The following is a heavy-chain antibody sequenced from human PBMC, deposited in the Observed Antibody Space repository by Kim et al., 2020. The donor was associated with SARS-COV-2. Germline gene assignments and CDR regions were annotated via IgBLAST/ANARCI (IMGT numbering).Heavy chain of an antibody. CDR3: ARGGDGHGAFDI. J-gene: IGHJ3*02. V-gene: IGHV1-8*01. Sequence: ASVKVSCKASGYTFTSYAINWVRQAPGQGLEWMGWMNPNSGTTGYAQKFQGRVTITRNTSMSTAYMELSSLRSEDTAVYYCARGGDGHGAFDIWGQGTMVTVSS. CDR1: GYTFTSYA. CDR2: MNPNSGTT.